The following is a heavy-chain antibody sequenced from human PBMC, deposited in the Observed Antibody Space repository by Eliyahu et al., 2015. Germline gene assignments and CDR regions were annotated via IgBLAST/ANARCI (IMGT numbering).Heavy chain of an antibody. CDR2: RSESSSHT. CDR3: ARDSHRLARESGMDV. V-gene: IGHV3-21*02. J-gene: IGHJ6*02. D-gene: IGHD1-26*01. Sequence: EVQLVESGGGLVKPGGSLRXSCXASGFTFXTYXMNWVRQAPXKGLEWLSYRSESSSHTYYADSVKGRFTISRDNAKNSLHLQMNSLRVDDTAVYYCARDSHRLARESGMDVWGPGTTVTVSS. CDR1: GFTFXTYX.